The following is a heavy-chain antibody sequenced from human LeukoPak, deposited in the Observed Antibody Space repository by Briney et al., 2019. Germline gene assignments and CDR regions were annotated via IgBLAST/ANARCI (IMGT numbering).Heavy chain of an antibody. D-gene: IGHD1-26*01. Sequence: RGESLKISCKGSGYSFTSYWIAWVRQMPGKGLEWMGIIYPGDSDTRYSPSFQGQVTFSADKSISTAYLQWSSLKASDTAMYYCAREGEVGVHYFDYWGQGTLVTVSS. V-gene: IGHV5-51*01. CDR1: GYSFTSYW. CDR2: IYPGDSDT. CDR3: AREGEVGVHYFDY. J-gene: IGHJ4*02.